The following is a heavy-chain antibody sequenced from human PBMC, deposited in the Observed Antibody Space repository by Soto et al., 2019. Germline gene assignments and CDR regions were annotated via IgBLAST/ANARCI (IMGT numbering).Heavy chain of an antibody. CDR3: ARDREYYDILTGSPHQYYYGMDV. J-gene: IGHJ6*02. CDR2: IIPIFGTA. V-gene: IGHV1-69*13. D-gene: IGHD3-9*01. CDR1: GGTFSSYA. Sequence: SVKVSCKASGGTFSSYAISWVRQAPGQGLEWMGGIIPIFGTANYAQKFQGRVTITADESTSTAYMELSSLRSEDTAVYYCARDREYYDILTGSPHQYYYGMDVWGQGTTVTV.